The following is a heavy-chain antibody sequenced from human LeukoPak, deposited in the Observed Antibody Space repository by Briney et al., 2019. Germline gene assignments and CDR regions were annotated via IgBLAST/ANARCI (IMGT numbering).Heavy chain of an antibody. Sequence: GGSLRLSCAASGFTFSDYYMSWIRQAPGKGLEWVSYISSSGSTIYYADSVKGRFTISRDNSKNTLYLQMNSLRAEDTAVYYCASTINHPFDYWGQGTLVTVSS. CDR1: GFTFSDYY. V-gene: IGHV3-11*04. J-gene: IGHJ4*02. D-gene: IGHD1-14*01. CDR3: ASTINHPFDY. CDR2: ISSSGSTI.